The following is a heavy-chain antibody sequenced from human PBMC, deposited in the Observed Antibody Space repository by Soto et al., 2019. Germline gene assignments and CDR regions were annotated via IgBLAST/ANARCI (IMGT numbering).Heavy chain of an antibody. CDR2: ISYDGSNK. CDR3: ARPSXATYCSGGSCYWGYFDY. D-gene: IGHD2-15*01. CDR1: GFTFSSYA. J-gene: IGHJ4*02. V-gene: IGHV3-30-3*01. Sequence: GGSLRLSCAASGFTFSSYAMHWVRQAPGKGLEWVAVISYDGSNKYYADSVKGRFTISRDNSKNTLYLQMNSLRAEDTAVYYCARPSXATYCSGGSCYWGYFDYWGQGTLVTVSS.